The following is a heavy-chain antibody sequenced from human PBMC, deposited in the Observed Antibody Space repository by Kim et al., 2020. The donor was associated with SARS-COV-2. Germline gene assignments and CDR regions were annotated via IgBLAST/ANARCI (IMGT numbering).Heavy chain of an antibody. J-gene: IGHJ4*02. D-gene: IGHD3-10*01. CDR3: ARGTLYGSGTQFDY. Sequence: SETLSLTCAVSGGSISSSNWWSWVRQPPGKGLEWIGEIYHSGSTNYNPSLKSRVTISVDKSKNQFSLKLSSVTVADTAVYYCARGTLYGSGTQFDYWGQGTLVTVSS. V-gene: IGHV4-4*02. CDR1: GGSISSSNW. CDR2: IYHSGST.